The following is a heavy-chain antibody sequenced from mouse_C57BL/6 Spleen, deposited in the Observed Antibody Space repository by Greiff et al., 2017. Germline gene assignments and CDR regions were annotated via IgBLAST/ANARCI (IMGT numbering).Heavy chain of an antibody. V-gene: IGHV1-64*01. CDR1: GYTFTSYW. CDR2: IHPNRGST. CDR3: ARWHGSSPAMDY. Sequence: QVQLQQPGAELVKPGASVKLSCKASGYTFTSYWMHWVKRRTGQGLEWIGMIHPNRGSTNYNEKFKSKATLPVTNSSSTAYRQLSSLTSEDSAVYYCARWHGSSPAMDYWGQGTSVTVSS. J-gene: IGHJ4*01. D-gene: IGHD1-1*01.